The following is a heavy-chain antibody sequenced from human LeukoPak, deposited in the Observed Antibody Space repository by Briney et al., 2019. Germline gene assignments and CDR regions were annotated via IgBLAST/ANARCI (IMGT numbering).Heavy chain of an antibody. V-gene: IGHV1-2*06. D-gene: IGHD3-22*01. CDR3: AREGTYYYDSSGYYHGFDY. CDR1: GGTFSSYA. J-gene: IGHJ4*02. CDR2: INPNSGGT. Sequence: ASVKVSCKASGGTFSSYAISWVRQAPGQGLEWMGRINPNSGGTNYAQKFQGRVTMTRDTSISTAYMELSRLRSDDTAVYYCAREGTYYYDSSGYYHGFDYWGQGTLVTVSS.